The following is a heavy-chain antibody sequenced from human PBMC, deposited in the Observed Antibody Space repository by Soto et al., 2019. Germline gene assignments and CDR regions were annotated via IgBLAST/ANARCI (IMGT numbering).Heavy chain of an antibody. CDR3: AKGGSYGFCSGGRCYFDY. CDR2: TSWDSNII. Sequence: EVQLVESGGGLVQPGRSLRLSCAASGFTFDDYAMHWVRRVPGKGLECVSSTSWDSNIIGYADSVRGRFTISRDNAKNSLYLQMNSLRPEDTSVYSCAKGGSYGFCSGGRCYFDYWGQGTLVTVSS. J-gene: IGHJ4*02. CDR1: GFTFDDYA. D-gene: IGHD2-15*01. V-gene: IGHV3-9*01.